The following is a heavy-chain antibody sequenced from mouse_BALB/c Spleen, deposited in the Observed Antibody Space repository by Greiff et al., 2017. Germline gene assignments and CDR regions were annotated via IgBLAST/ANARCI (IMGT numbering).Heavy chain of an antibody. CDR2: INSNGGST. D-gene: IGHD3-1*01. Sequence: EVQLVESGGGLVKPGGSLKLSCAASGFTFSSYGMSWVRQTPDKRLELVATINSNGGSTYYPDSVKGRFTISRDNAKNTLYLQMSSLKSEDTAMYYCARDRDCGVYFDYWGQGTTLTVSS. V-gene: IGHV5-6-3*01. J-gene: IGHJ2*01. CDR1: GFTFSSYG. CDR3: ARDRDCGVYFDY.